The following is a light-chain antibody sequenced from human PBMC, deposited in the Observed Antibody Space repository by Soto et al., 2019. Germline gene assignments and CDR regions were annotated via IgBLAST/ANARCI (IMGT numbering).Light chain of an antibody. V-gene: IGLV3-1*01. J-gene: IGLJ1*01. CDR1: KLGDKF. CDR3: QAWDRSTFYV. CDR2: QDS. Sequence: SYELTQPPSVSVSPGQTASITCSGDKLGDKFASWYQQKPGQSPVLVIYQDSKRPSGIPERISGSNSGNTATLTISGTQAMDEADYHCQAWDRSTFYVFGSGTKLTVL.